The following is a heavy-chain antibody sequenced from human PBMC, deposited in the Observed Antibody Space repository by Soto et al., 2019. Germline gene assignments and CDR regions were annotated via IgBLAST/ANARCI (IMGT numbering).Heavy chain of an antibody. V-gene: IGHV1-69*01. Sequence: QVQLVQSGAEVKKPGSSVKVSCKASGGTFSSYAISWVRQAPGQGLEWMGGIIPILGTANYAQKFEGRVTITADETKSTAYMELSSLRSEDTAVYYCARGGGATYYYDSSGYPFDYWGQGTLVTVSS. CDR1: GGTFSSYA. J-gene: IGHJ4*02. D-gene: IGHD3-22*01. CDR2: IIPILGTA. CDR3: ARGGGATYYYDSSGYPFDY.